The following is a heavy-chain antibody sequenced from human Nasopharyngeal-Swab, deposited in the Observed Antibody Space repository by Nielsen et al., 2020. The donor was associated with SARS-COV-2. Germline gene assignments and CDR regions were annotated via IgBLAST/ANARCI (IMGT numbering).Heavy chain of an antibody. Sequence: ASVKVSCKASGYTFTSSAMHWVRQAPGQRLEWMGWISAGNGNTKYSQKFQGRVTINSDTSEGTAYMELSSLRSEDTAVYYCVRLSPLKFYYYNMDVWGKGTTVTVSS. J-gene: IGHJ6*03. CDR2: ISAGNGNT. V-gene: IGHV1-3*01. CDR1: GYTFTSSA. D-gene: IGHD3-16*02. CDR3: VRLSPLKFYYYNMDV.